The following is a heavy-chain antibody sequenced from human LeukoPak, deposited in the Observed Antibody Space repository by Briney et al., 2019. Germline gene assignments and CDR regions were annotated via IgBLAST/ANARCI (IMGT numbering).Heavy chain of an antibody. CDR3: ARERREGVVPAAIDY. V-gene: IGHV3-64*01. J-gene: IGHJ4*02. CDR1: GFTFSSYA. D-gene: IGHD2-2*01. Sequence: GGSLRLSCAASGFTFSSYAMHWVRQAPGKGLEYVSAISSNGGSTYYANSVKGRFTISRDNSKNTLYLQMGSLRAEDMAVYYCARERREGVVPAAIDYWGQGTLVTVSS. CDR2: ISSNGGST.